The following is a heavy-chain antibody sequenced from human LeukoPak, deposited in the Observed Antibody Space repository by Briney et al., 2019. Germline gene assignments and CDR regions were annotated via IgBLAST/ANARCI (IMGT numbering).Heavy chain of an antibody. Sequence: AASVKVSCTASGYTFTSYYMHWVRQAPGQGLEWMGIINPSGGSTSYAQKFQGRVTMTRDTSTSTVYMELSSLRSEDTAVYYCARGWVDCSSTSCPFDYWGQGTLVTVSS. CDR3: ARGWVDCSSTSCPFDY. D-gene: IGHD2-2*01. CDR2: INPSGGST. CDR1: GYTFTSYY. J-gene: IGHJ4*02. V-gene: IGHV1-46*01.